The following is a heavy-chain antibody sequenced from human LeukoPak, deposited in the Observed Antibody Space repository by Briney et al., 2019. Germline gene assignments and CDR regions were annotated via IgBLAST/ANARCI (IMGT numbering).Heavy chain of an antibody. V-gene: IGHV3-73*01. CDR2: IRSKANSYAT. D-gene: IGHD3-9*01. J-gene: IGHJ4*02. CDR1: GFTFSGSA. CDR3: TPSLYDILTGSDY. Sequence: PGGSLKLSCAAFGFTFSGSAMHWVRQAPGKGLEWVGRIRSKANSYATAYAASVKGRFTISRDESKNTAYLRMNSLKTEDTAVYYCTPSLYDILTGSDYWGQGTLVTVSS.